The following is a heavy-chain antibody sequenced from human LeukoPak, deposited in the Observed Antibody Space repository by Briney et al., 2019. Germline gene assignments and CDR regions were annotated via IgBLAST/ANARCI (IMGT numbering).Heavy chain of an antibody. CDR3: ARENVVKAFDI. V-gene: IGHV3-23*01. J-gene: IGHJ3*02. CDR2: IRDSAYRT. D-gene: IGHD3-22*01. CDR1: RFTFSNYA. Sequence: QAGGSLRLSCAASRFTFSNYAMSWVRQAPGKGLEWVSSIRDSAYRTYYADSVKGRFTISRDNSKNTLYLQMNSLRAEDTAVYYCARENVVKAFDIWGQGTMVTVSS.